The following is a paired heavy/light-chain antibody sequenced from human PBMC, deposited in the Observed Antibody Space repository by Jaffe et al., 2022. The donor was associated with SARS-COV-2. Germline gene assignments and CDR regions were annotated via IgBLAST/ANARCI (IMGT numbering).Heavy chain of an antibody. CDR3: ARTPVSMIRGDVFDI. V-gene: IGHV4-39*01. Sequence: QLQLQESGPGLVKPSETLSLTCSVSGDSISSNKNYWGWIRQSPGKGLEWIGTIYYSGSTYYNPSLKSRVIISGDTSKNQLSLQLTSVTAADTAVYYCARTPVSMIRGDVFDIWGQGTKVTVSS. D-gene: IGHD3-10*01. CDR2: IYYSGST. J-gene: IGHJ3*02. CDR1: GDSISSNKNY.
Light chain of an antibody. J-gene: IGKJ2*01. CDR2: AAS. V-gene: IGKV1-39*01. CDR1: QSIGLY. CDR3: QQSFSTFYT. Sequence: DIQMTQSPSSLSASVGDSVTITCRASQSIGLYLNWYQQKPGKAPNLLIYAASSLQSGVPSRFSGSGSGTDFTLTISSLQPEDFATYFCQQSFSTFYTFGQGTKLEIK.